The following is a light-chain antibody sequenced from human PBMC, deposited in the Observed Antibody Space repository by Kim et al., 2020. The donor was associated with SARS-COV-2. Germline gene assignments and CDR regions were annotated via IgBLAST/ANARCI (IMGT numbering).Light chain of an antibody. CDR1: YKY. J-gene: IGLJ2*01. Sequence: YKYVSWYQQYPDKAPRVMIYDVSERPSGVPDRFSGSKSGNTASLTISGLQAEDEADYYCSSYSRSTTSLFGGGTQLTVL. V-gene: IGLV2-11*03. CDR3: SSYSRSTTSL. CDR2: DVS.